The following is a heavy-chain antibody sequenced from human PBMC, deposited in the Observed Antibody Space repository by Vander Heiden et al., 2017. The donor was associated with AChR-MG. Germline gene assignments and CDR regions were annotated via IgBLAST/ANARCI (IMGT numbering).Heavy chain of an antibody. J-gene: IGHJ4*02. V-gene: IGHV3-23*01. D-gene: IGHD1-1*01. CDR1: GFTFSSDA. CDR2: ISGSSGST. Sequence: EVQLLESGGGLVQPGGSLRLSCAASGFTFSSDAMRWVRQAPGKGLEWVSAISGSSGSTYYADSVKGRFTISRDKSTNTLYLQMNSLRAEDTAVYYCAKDLERPEGDYFDYWGRGTLVTVSS. CDR3: AKDLERPEGDYFDY.